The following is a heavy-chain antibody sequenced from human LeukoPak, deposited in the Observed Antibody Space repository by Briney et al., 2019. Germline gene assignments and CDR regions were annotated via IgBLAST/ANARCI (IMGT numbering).Heavy chain of an antibody. D-gene: IGHD3-9*01. CDR1: GYTFTDNY. V-gene: IGHV1-2*02. Sequence: ASVKVSCKASGYTFTDNYMHWVRQAPGQRLEWMGWINPSSGVTDYARKFQGRVTMTRDTSISTAYMELSRLRSDDTAVYYCAREISTGRPLNWFDPWGQGTLVTVSS. J-gene: IGHJ5*02. CDR2: INPSSGVT. CDR3: AREISTGRPLNWFDP.